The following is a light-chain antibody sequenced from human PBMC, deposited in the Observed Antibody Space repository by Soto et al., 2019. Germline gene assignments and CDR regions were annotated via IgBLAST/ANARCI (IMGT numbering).Light chain of an antibody. J-gene: IGLJ2*01. CDR3: QTWGTGYVV. V-gene: IGLV4-69*01. CDR1: SGHSTYD. CDR2: VNIGGSL. Sequence: QPVLTQSPSASASLGASVKLTCTLSSGHSTYDIAWHQQQPDKGLRFLMTVNIGGSLNKGDGIPDRFSGSSSGAERYLTISGLQSEDEADYYCQTWGTGYVVFGGGTKLTVL.